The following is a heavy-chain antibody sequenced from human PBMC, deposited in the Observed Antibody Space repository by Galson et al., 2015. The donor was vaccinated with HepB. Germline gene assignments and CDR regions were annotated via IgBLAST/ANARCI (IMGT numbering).Heavy chain of an antibody. V-gene: IGHV1-69*13. CDR2: IIPIFGTA. Sequence: SVKVSCKVSGGTFSTYVISWVRQAPGQGLEWMGGIIPIFGTANYAQKFQGRVTITADESTSTAYMELSSLRSEDTAVYYCARGTTMTTVTPSDYWGQGTLVTASS. D-gene: IGHD4-17*01. J-gene: IGHJ4*02. CDR1: GGTFSTYV. CDR3: ARGTTMTTVTPSDY.